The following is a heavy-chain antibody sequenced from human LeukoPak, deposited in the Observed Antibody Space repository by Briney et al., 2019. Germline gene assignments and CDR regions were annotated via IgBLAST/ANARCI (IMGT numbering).Heavy chain of an antibody. CDR3: ARELNRDGFDP. CDR2: MNPNSGKK. V-gene: IGHV1-8*02. Sequence: ASVKVSCKAPGYTFTSYYMHWVRQATGQGPEWMGWMNPNSGKKGYAQKFQGRVTMTRNTSISTAYMELSSLRSEDTAVYYCARELNRDGFDPWGQGTLVTVSS. D-gene: IGHD1-14*01. CDR1: GYTFTSYY. J-gene: IGHJ5*02.